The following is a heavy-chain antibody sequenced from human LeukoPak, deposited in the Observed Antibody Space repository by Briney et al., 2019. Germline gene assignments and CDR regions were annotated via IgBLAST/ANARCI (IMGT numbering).Heavy chain of an antibody. D-gene: IGHD2-2*01. CDR2: IIPIFGTA. V-gene: IGHV1-69*13. J-gene: IGHJ4*02. CDR3: ARADGGYCSSTSCYPNPGYFDY. CDR1: GGTFSSYA. Sequence: SVKASCKASGGTFSSYAISWVRQAPGQGLEWMGGIIPIFGTANYAQKFQGRVTITADESTSTAYMELSSLRSEDTAVYYCARADGGYCSSTSCYPNPGYFDYWGQGTLVTVSS.